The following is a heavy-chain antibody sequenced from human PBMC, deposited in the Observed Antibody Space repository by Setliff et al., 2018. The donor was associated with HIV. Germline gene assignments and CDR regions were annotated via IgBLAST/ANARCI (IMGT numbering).Heavy chain of an antibody. J-gene: IGHJ6*03. CDR2: IIPIFDTT. CDR1: GYTFTGYN. Sequence: RASVKVSCKASGYTFTGYNIHWVRLAPGQGLEWMGGIIPIFDTTNYAQKFQGRVTITADESTSTAYMELSSLRSEDTAVYYCAKGPLYSGYDLDYYCYYMDVWGKGTTVTVSS. CDR3: AKGPLYSGYDLDYYCYYMDV. D-gene: IGHD5-12*01. V-gene: IGHV1-69*13.